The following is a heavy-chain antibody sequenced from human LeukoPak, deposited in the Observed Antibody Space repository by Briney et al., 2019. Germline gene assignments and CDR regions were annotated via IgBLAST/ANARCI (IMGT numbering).Heavy chain of an antibody. J-gene: IGHJ4*02. CDR2: RNSDGSST. V-gene: IGHV3-74*01. D-gene: IGHD1-20*01. CDR3: ARASNWKYDY. CDR1: GFTFTTYR. Sequence: GGSLRLSCAASGFTFTTYRMHWVRHAPGKGLVWVSRRNSDGSSTRYADSVKGRFTISRDNAKNTLYLQMNSLRAEDTAVYYCARASNWKYDYWGQGTLVTVSS.